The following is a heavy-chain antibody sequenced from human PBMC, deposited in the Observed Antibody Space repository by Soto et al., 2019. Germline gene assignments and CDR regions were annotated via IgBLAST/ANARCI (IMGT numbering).Heavy chain of an antibody. J-gene: IGHJ6*03. CDR1: GGSISSSSYY. D-gene: IGHD5-12*01. CDR3: ASHYSGYDSGLTIYYYYMDV. V-gene: IGHV4-39*01. Sequence: TSETLCLTCTISGGSISSSSYYWGWIRQPPGKGLEWIGSIYYSGSTYYNPSLKSRVTISVDTSKNQFSLKLSSVTAADTAVYYCASHYSGYDSGLTIYYYYMDVWGKGTTVTVSS. CDR2: IYYSGST.